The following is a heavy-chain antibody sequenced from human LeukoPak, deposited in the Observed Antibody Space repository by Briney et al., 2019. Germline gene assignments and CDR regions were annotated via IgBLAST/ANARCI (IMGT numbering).Heavy chain of an antibody. CDR1: GYTFTGYY. V-gene: IGHV1-2*02. D-gene: IGHD6-13*01. CDR3: AARGGIAAAGTLNYYYYYMDV. CDR2: INPNSGGT. Sequence: GASVKVSCKASGYTFTGYYMHWVRQAPGQGREWMGWINPNSGGTNYAQKFQGRVTMTRDTSISTAYMELSRLRSDDTAVYYCAARGGIAAAGTLNYYYYYMDVWGKGTTVTVS. J-gene: IGHJ6*03.